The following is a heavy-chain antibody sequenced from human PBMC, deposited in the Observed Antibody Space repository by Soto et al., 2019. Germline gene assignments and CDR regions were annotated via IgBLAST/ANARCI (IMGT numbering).Heavy chain of an antibody. CDR1: GFSVSNTY. J-gene: IGHJ3*02. D-gene: IGHD6-25*01. CDR3: ARDRSDSSRADSFDI. Sequence: EVQLVESGGGLIQPGGSLQLYCAVSGFSVSNTYMSWVRQAPGKGLEWISVIYRGRATYYADSVKGRFTISRDDSRNTVYLQMNSLTTEDTAVYFCARDRSDSSRADSFDIWGQGTMVTVSS. CDR2: IYRGRAT. V-gene: IGHV3-53*01.